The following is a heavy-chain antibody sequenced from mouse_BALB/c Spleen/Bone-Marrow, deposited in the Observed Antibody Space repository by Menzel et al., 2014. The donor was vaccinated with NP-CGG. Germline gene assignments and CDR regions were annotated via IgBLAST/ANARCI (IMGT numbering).Heavy chain of an antibody. CDR3: ASFGFAY. V-gene: IGHV1-26*01. Sequence: VQLQQSGPELVKPGASVKISCKASGYSFTDYYMHWVKQSHVKSLEWIGRINPYNGATSYNQNFKDKASLTVDKSSRTAYIELHSLTSEDSAVYYCASFGFAYWGQGTLVTVPA. CDR2: INPYNGAT. J-gene: IGHJ3*01. CDR1: GYSFTDYY.